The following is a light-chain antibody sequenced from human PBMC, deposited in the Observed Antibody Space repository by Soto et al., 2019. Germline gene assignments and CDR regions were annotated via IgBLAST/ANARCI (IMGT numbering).Light chain of an antibody. CDR1: QSVSSN. V-gene: IGKV3-15*01. Sequence: EIVMKQSPATLSVSPGERATLSCRASQSVSSNLAWYQQKPGQAPRLLIYGVSTRATGIPARFSGNGSGTEFTLTISSLQSEDFAVYYCQQYNNWPQTFGQGTKVEIK. CDR3: QQYNNWPQT. CDR2: GVS. J-gene: IGKJ1*01.